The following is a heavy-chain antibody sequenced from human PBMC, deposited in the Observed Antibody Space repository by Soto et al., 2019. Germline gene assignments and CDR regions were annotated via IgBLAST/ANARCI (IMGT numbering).Heavy chain of an antibody. CDR3: ARGFSFRWVY. CDR2: VHHSGTT. D-gene: IGHD6-13*01. Sequence: QVQLQESGPGLVKPSGTLYLTCGVSGGSMNTDYWWSWVRQAPGKALEWIGEVHHSGTTNYIQSLKTRITMSVDKSGNQVSLDLTSVAAADTAVYFCARGFSFRWVYWGQGILVTVSS. V-gene: IGHV4-4*02. J-gene: IGHJ4*02. CDR1: GGSMNTDYW.